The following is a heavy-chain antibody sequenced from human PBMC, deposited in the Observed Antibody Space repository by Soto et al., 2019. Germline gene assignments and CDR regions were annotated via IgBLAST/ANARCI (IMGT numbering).Heavy chain of an antibody. V-gene: IGHV1-8*01. CDR3: ARGLTWVPAAMRDAFDI. J-gene: IGHJ3*02. D-gene: IGHD2-2*01. CDR2: MNPNSGNT. CDR1: GYTFTSYD. Sequence: ASVKVSCKASGYTFTSYDINWVRQATGQGLEWMGWMNPNSGNTGYAQKFQGRVTMTRNTSISTAYMELSSPRSEDTAVYYCARGLTWVPAAMRDAFDIWGQGTMVTVSS.